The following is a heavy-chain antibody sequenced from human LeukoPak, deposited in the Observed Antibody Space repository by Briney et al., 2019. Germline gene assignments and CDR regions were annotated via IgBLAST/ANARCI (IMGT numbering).Heavy chain of an antibody. V-gene: IGHV4-34*01. CDR3: VTSFVTRGIISAY. Sequence: TSETLSLTCAVYGGSFSEYYWNWIRQSPGEGLEWIGEISHSGGIKYNPSLKSRVTMSPDTSKNQFSLKLRSVTAADTAIYYCVTSFVTRGIISAYWGQGTPVTVSS. CDR1: GGSFSEYY. CDR2: ISHSGGI. J-gene: IGHJ4*02. D-gene: IGHD3-10*01.